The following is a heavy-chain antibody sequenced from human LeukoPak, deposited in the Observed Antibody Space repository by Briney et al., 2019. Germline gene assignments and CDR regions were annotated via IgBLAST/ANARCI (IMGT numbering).Heavy chain of an antibody. CDR3: AREGMVRGVTKLRYYYMDV. Sequence: PGGSLRLSCAASRFTFSTYWMHWVRQAPGKGLVWVSRINSDGSSTSYADSVKGRFTISRDNAKNTLYLQMNSLRAEDTAVYYCAREGMVRGVTKLRYYYMDVWGKGTTVTISS. D-gene: IGHD3-10*01. CDR1: RFTFSTYW. CDR2: INSDGSST. J-gene: IGHJ6*03. V-gene: IGHV3-74*01.